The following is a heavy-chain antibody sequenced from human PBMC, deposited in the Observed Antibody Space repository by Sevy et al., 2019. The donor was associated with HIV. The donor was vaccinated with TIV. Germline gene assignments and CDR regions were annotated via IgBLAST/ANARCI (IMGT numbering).Heavy chain of an antibody. CDR1: GGSISSSSYY. Sequence: SETLSLTCTVSGGSISSSSYYWGWIRQPPGKGLEWIGSIYYSGSTYYNPSLKSRVTISVDTSKNQFSLKLSSVTAAGTAVYYCARHGSSSSSRAFDIWGQGTMVTVSS. J-gene: IGHJ3*02. D-gene: IGHD6-6*01. CDR3: ARHGSSSSSRAFDI. CDR2: IYYSGST. V-gene: IGHV4-39*01.